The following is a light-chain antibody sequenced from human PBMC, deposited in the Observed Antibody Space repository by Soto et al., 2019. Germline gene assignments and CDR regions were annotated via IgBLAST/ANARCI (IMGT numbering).Light chain of an antibody. CDR1: QSLGNN. V-gene: IGKV3-11*01. CDR3: QQRSNWPWT. Sequence: EIVMTQSPATLTLSPGERATLSCRANQSLGNNIAWYQQKPGQAPRLLIYDASNRATGIPARFSGSGSGTDFTLTISSLEPEDFAVYYCQQRSNWPWTFGQGTKVDI. J-gene: IGKJ1*01. CDR2: DAS.